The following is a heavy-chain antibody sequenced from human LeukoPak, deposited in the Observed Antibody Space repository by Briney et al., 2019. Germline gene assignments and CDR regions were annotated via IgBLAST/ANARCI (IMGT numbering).Heavy chain of an antibody. CDR3: AREYYYGSGKSATFFDY. Sequence: SVKVSCKASGGTFSSYAISWVRQAPGQGLEWMGGIIPIFGTANYAQKFQGRVTITADKSTSTAYMELSSLRSEDTAVYYCAREYYYGSGKSATFFDYWGQGTLVTVS. V-gene: IGHV1-69*06. CDR1: GGTFSSYA. J-gene: IGHJ4*02. CDR2: IIPIFGTA. D-gene: IGHD3-10*01.